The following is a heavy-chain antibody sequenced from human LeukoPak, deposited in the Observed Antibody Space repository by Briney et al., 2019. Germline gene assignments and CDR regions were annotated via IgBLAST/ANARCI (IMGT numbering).Heavy chain of an antibody. CDR2: IVYDGSSK. CDR3: AREVTAVAGRKYNWFDP. V-gene: IGHV3-30*02. J-gene: IGHJ5*02. Sequence: PGGSLRLSCAASGFIFSSYGMHWVRQAPGKGLEWVAFIVYDGSSKYSADSVRGRFTISRDNSKKTLYLQMNSLRAEDTAVYYCAREVTAVAGRKYNWFDPWGQGTLVTVSS. D-gene: IGHD6-19*01. CDR1: GFIFSSYG.